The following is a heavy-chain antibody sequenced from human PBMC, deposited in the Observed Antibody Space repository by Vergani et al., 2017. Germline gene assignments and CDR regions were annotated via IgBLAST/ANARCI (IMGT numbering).Heavy chain of an antibody. D-gene: IGHD3-10*01. CDR3: ARDRPGTWASWFDP. V-gene: IGHV4-34*01. Sequence: QVQLQQWGAGLLKPSETLSLTCAVYGGSFSGYYWSWIRQPPGTGLEWIGEINHSGSTNYNPSLKSRVTISVDTSKNQFSLKLSSVTAAATAVYCCARDRPGTWASWFDPWGQGTLVTVSS. CDR1: GGSFSGYY. CDR2: INHSGST. J-gene: IGHJ5*02.